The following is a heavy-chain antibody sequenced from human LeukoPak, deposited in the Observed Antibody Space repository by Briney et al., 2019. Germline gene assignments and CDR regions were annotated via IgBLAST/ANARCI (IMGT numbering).Heavy chain of an antibody. CDR2: ISYDGSNK. J-gene: IGHJ3*01. CDR1: GFTFNNYA. Sequence: GGSLRLSCAASGFTFNNYAMHWVRQAPGKGLEWVAVISYDGSNKYYADSVKGRFTISRDNSKNTLYVQMNSLRAEDTAAYYCARPRGTGYYDGFDLWGQGTMVTVFS. D-gene: IGHD3/OR15-3a*01. CDR3: ARPRGTGYYDGFDL. V-gene: IGHV3-30-3*01.